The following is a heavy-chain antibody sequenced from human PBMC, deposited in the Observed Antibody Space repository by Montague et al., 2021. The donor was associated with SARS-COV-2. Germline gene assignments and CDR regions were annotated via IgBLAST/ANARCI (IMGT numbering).Heavy chain of an antibody. CDR3: ARSAFRYFDRPGMDV. V-gene: IGHV4-59*08. CDR2: IYYSGST. D-gene: IGHD3-9*01. CDR1: GGSISSYY. Sequence: SETLSLTCTVSGGSISSYYWSWIRQPPGKGLEWIGYIYYSGSTNYKPSLKSRVIISLDRSKNQFSLKLSSVIAADTAVYYCARSAFRYFDRPGMDVWGQGTTVTVSS. J-gene: IGHJ6*02.